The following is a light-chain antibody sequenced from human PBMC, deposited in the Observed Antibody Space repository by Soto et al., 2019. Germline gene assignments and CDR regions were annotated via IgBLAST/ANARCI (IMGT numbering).Light chain of an antibody. J-gene: IGLJ2*01. V-gene: IGLV3-9*01. CDR2: RDT. CDR1: NIGSKN. Sequence: SYELTQPLSVSVALGQTARITCGGNNIGSKNVHWYQLNPGQAPVLVIYRDTNRPSGIPERFSGSNSGNTATLAISRAQAGDDADYYCQVWDSSTVVFGGGTKVT. CDR3: QVWDSSTVV.